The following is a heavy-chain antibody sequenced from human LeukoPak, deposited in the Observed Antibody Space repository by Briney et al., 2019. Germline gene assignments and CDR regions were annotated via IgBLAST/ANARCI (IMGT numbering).Heavy chain of an antibody. D-gene: IGHD1-26*01. Sequence: GGSRRLSCAASGFTFDDYAMHWVRQAPGKGLEWVSGISWNGGRIGYADSVKGRFTISRDNAKNSLFLQMNSLRAEDTAFYYCAKDSASFIRDGFHIWGQGTMVTVS. CDR1: GFTFDDYA. V-gene: IGHV3-9*01. CDR3: AKDSASFIRDGFHI. CDR2: ISWNGGRI. J-gene: IGHJ3*02.